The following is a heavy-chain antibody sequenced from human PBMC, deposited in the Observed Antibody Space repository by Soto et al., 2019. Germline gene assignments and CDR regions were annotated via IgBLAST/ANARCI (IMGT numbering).Heavy chain of an antibody. CDR1: GGSFSGYY. CDR3: ARIDYYGSGSYYSIDY. CDR2: INHSGST. D-gene: IGHD3-10*01. Sequence: SETLSLTCAVYGGSFSGYYWSWIRQPPGKGLEWIGEINHSGSTNYNPSLKSRVTISVDTSKNQFSLKLSSVTAADTAVYYCARIDYYGSGSYYSIDYWGQGTLVTVSS. V-gene: IGHV4-34*01. J-gene: IGHJ4*02.